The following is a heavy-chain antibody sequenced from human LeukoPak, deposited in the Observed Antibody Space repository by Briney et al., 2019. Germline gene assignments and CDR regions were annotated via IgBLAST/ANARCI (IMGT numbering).Heavy chain of an antibody. CDR3: ARHGYVYFDY. J-gene: IGHJ4*02. D-gene: IGHD3-10*02. Sequence: PSETVSLTCTVSGGPISSSSYYWGWIRQPPGKGLEWIGSIYYNLKNEYNPSLKSRVSIYVDASKNQFSLNLSSVTAADTAVYYCARHGYVYFDYWGQGTLVTVSS. CDR1: GGPISSSSYY. CDR2: IYYNLKN. V-gene: IGHV4-39*01.